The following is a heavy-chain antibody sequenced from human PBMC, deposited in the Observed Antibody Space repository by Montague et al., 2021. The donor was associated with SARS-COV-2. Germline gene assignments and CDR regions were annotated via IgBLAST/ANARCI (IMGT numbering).Heavy chain of an antibody. D-gene: IGHD3-10*01. V-gene: IGHV6-1*01. CDR2: TYYRSKWYN. CDR1: GDSVSSNSAA. CDR3: ARGGWGAPGTGRLFDY. Sequence: SAISGDSVSSNSAARNWIRQSPSRGLQWLGGTYYRSKWYNDYAVSVKSRITINPDTSKNQFSLQLNSVTPEDTAVYYCARGGWGAPGTGRLFDYWGQGTLVTVSS. J-gene: IGHJ4*02.